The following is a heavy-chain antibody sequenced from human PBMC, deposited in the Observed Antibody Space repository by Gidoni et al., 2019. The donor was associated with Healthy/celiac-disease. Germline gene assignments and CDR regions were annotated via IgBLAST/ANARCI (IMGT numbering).Heavy chain of an antibody. CDR1: GFSLSTSGVG. V-gene: IGHV2-5*02. Sequence: QITLKESGPTLVKPTQTLTLTCTFSGFSLSTSGVGVGWSRQPPGKALEWLALIYWDDDKRYSPSLKSRLTITKDTSKNQVVLTMTNMDPVDTATYYCAHRHPNYDYVWGSYRYTTSGYFDYWGQGTLVTVSS. D-gene: IGHD3-16*02. CDR3: AHRHPNYDYVWGSYRYTTSGYFDY. CDR2: IYWDDDK. J-gene: IGHJ4*02.